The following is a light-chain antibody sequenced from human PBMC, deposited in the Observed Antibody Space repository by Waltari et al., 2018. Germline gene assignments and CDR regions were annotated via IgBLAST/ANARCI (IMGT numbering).Light chain of an antibody. V-gene: IGLV2-14*03. CDR2: DVS. J-gene: IGLJ2*01. Sequence: QSALTQPASVSGSPGQSITISCTGPSSDVGGYNFVSWYQQHPGKAPKLMIYDVSNRPSGVSNRFSGSKSGNTASLTISGLQAEDEADYYCNSYTSSSTLVFGGGTKVTVL. CDR1: SSDVGGYNF. CDR3: NSYTSSSTLV.